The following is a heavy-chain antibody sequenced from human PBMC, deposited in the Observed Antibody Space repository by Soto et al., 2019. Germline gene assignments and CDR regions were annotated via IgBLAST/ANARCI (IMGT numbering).Heavy chain of an antibody. Sequence: GGSLRHACAASGVTCRSYAMTWVRQAPGEGLQWVSSTSRFGESTFYADSVKGRLTISRDNFKNTLTLQMNSLRAVDTAIYYCAKYSSDWDEDYWGQGTLVTVSS. J-gene: IGHJ4*02. CDR3: AKYSSDWDEDY. D-gene: IGHD6-19*01. CDR1: GVTCRSYA. V-gene: IGHV3-23*01. CDR2: TSRFGEST.